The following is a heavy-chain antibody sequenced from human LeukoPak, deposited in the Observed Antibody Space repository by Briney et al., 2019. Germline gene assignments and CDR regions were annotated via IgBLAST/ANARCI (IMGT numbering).Heavy chain of an antibody. Sequence: PSETLSLTCTVSGGSISSYYWSWIRQPPGKGLEWIGYIYYSGSTNYNPSLKSRVTISVDTSKNQFSLKLSSVTAADTAVYYCARDSSGWHYFDYWGQGTLVTVSS. CDR2: IYYSGST. V-gene: IGHV4-59*01. J-gene: IGHJ4*02. D-gene: IGHD6-19*01. CDR3: ARDSSGWHYFDY. CDR1: GGSISSYY.